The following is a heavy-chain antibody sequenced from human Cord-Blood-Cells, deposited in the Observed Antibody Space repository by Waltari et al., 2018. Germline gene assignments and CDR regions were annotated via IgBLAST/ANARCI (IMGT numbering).Heavy chain of an antibody. CDR1: GGSFSGYY. D-gene: IGHD6-13*01. Sequence: QVQLQQWGAGLLKPSETLSLTCAVYGGSFSGYYWSWIRQPPGKGLEWIGEINHSGSTNYNPSLKSRVTISVDTSKNQFSLKLSSVTAADTAVYYCARVDYRTIAAAGSDYWGQGTLFTVSS. CDR2: INHSGST. CDR3: ARVDYRTIAAAGSDY. V-gene: IGHV4-34*01. J-gene: IGHJ4*02.